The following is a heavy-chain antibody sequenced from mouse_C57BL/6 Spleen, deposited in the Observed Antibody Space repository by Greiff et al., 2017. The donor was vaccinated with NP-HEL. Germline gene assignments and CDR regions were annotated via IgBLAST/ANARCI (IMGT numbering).Heavy chain of an antibody. CDR2: IDPSDSYT. V-gene: IGHV1-69*01. D-gene: IGHD2-1*01. CDR1: GYTFTSYW. J-gene: IGHJ3*01. CDR3: ASYGNYWFAY. Sequence: VQLQQSGAELVMPGASVKLSCKASGYTFTSYWMHWVKQRPGQGLEWIGEIDPSDSYTNYNQKFKGKSTFTVDKSSSTAYMQLSSLTSEDSAVYYCASYGNYWFAYWGQGTLVTVSA.